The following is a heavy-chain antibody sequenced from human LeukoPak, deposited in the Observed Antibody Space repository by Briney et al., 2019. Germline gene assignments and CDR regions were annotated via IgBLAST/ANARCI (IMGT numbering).Heavy chain of an antibody. CDR2: ISSSGSTI. CDR1: GLSFSSFA. Sequence: PGGSLRLSCAASGLSFSSFAMSWVRQAPGKGLEWVSYISSSGSTIYYADSVKGRFTISRDNAKNSLYLQMNSLRAEDTAVYYCARELYGPIDYWGQGTLVTVSS. J-gene: IGHJ4*02. D-gene: IGHD3-16*02. V-gene: IGHV3-48*03. CDR3: ARELYGPIDY.